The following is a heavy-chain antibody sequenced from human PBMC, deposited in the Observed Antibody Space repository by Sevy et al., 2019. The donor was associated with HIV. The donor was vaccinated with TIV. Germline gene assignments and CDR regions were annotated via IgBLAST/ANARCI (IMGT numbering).Heavy chain of an antibody. J-gene: IGHJ6*02. CDR2: INPNDGVT. V-gene: IGHV1-2*02. CDR3: ARLTTMPTSDLYGMDV. CDR1: GYTFTDYY. D-gene: IGHD4-17*01. Sequence: GASVKVSCKASGYTFTDYYIHWVRQAPGQGLEWMAWINPNDGVTNYPQRFQGGVTVTRDTSVSTAYMELRGLRYDDTAIYYCARLTTMPTSDLYGMDVWGQGTTVTVSS.